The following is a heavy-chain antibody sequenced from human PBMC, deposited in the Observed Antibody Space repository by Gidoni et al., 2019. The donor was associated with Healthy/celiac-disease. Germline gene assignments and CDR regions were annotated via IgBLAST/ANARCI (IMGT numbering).Heavy chain of an antibody. D-gene: IGHD6-6*01. Sequence: EVQLVESGGGLVKPGGSLILSCAASGFTFSSYRINWVRQAPGKGLEWVSSISSSSSYIYYTDSVKGRFTISRDNAKNSLYLQMNSLRAEDTAVYYCARERGSSSSGYYYYYMDVWGKGTTVTVSS. V-gene: IGHV3-21*01. CDR2: ISSSSSYI. J-gene: IGHJ6*03. CDR3: ARERGSSSSGYYYYYMDV. CDR1: GFTFSSYR.